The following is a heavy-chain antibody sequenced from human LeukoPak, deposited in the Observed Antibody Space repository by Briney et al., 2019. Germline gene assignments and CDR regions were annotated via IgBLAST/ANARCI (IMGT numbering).Heavy chain of an antibody. D-gene: IGHD4-17*01. J-gene: IGHJ6*03. CDR2: MNPNSGNT. Sequence: ASVKVSCKASGYTFTSYYMHWVRQATGQGLEWMGWMNPNSGNTGYAQKFQGRVTITRNTSISTAYMELSSLRSEDTAVYYCARVYGDYDYYMDVWGKGTTVTVSS. CDR1: GYTFTSYY. V-gene: IGHV1-8*03. CDR3: ARVYGDYDYYMDV.